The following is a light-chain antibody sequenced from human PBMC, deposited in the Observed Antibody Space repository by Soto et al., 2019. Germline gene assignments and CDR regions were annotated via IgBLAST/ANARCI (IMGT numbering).Light chain of an antibody. CDR1: QSLLHSNGYNY. V-gene: IGKV2-28*01. CDR3: MQALQTPLT. Sequence: DIVMTQSPLSLPVTPGEPASISCRSSQSLLHSNGYNYLDWYLQKPGQSPQFLRYLGSSRAPGGPGRFSGSGSGTDFTLKISRVEGEDVGVYCCMQALQTPLTFGGGTKVEIK. CDR2: LGS. J-gene: IGKJ4*01.